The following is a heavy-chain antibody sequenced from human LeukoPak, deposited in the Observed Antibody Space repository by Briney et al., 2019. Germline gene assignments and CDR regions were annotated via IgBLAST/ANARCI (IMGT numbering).Heavy chain of an antibody. CDR2: INHSGST. CDR1: GGSFSGYY. CDR3: ARAGGWYCFDY. D-gene: IGHD6-19*01. J-gene: IGHJ4*02. Sequence: KLSETLSLTCAVYGGSFSGYYWSWIRQPPGKGLEWIGEINHSGSTNYNPSLKSRVTISVDTSKNQFSLKLSSVTAADTAVYYCARAGGWYCFDYWGQGTLVTVSS. V-gene: IGHV4-34*01.